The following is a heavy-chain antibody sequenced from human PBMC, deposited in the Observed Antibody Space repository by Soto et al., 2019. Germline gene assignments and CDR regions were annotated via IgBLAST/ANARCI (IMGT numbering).Heavy chain of an antibody. J-gene: IGHJ4*02. CDR3: ARTTTTKSRDY. CDR1: GFTFSSYD. V-gene: IGHV3-23*01. CDR2: ISVTGSGT. D-gene: IGHD4-17*01. Sequence: GGSLRLSCAASGFTFSSYDMSWVRQAPGKGLEYVSSISVTGSGTYYADSVKGRFTISRDNSKNTLYLQMNSLRVEDTAVYYCARTTTTKSRDYWGQGTLVTVAS.